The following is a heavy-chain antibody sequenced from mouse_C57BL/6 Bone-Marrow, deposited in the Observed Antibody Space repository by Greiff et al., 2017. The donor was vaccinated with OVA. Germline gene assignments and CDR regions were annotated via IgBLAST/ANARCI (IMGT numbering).Heavy chain of an antibody. J-gene: IGHJ2*01. D-gene: IGHD4-1*01. V-gene: IGHV1-80*01. CDR3: ARGTGYYVDY. CDR2: IYPGDGDT. CDR1: GYAFSSYW. Sequence: VKLVESGAELVKPGASVKISCKASGYAFSSYWMNWVKQRPGKGLEWIGQIYPGDGDTNYNGKFKGKATLTADKSSSTAYMQLSSLTSEDSAVYFCARGTGYYVDYWGQGTTLTVSS.